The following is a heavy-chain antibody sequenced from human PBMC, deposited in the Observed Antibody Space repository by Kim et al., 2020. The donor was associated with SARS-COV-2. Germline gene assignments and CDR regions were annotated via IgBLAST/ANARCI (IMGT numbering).Heavy chain of an antibody. CDR1: GFTFSSHA. CDR3: AKVGVARAIGTSRAA. CDR2: IRSSGTST. J-gene: IGHJ5*02. V-gene: IGHV3-23*01. Sequence: GGSLRLSCAASGFTFSSHAMTWVRQAPGKGLEWVSTIRSSGTSTYYADSVKGRFTISRDNSKNTLYLQMNSLKAEDTAVYHCAKVGVARAIGTSRAAWGQGTLVTVSS. D-gene: IGHD3-10*01.